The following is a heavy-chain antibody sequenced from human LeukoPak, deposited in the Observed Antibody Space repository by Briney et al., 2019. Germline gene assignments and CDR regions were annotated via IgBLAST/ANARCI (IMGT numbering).Heavy chain of an antibody. V-gene: IGHV5-51*01. J-gene: IGHJ4*02. CDR1: GYSLTSYW. Sequence: GESLKISCKGSGYSLTSYWIDWVRQMPGKGLEWMGIIYPGDSDTRYSPSFQGQVTISADKSINTAYLQWSSLKASDTAMYYCARRAGSYSSEIDYWGQGTLVTVSS. D-gene: IGHD1-26*01. CDR3: ARRAGSYSSEIDY. CDR2: IYPGDSDT.